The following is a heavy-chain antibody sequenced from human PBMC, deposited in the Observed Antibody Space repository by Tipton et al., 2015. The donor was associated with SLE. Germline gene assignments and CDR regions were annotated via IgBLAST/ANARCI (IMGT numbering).Heavy chain of an antibody. Sequence: TLSLTCTVSGGSISSGDYYWSWIRQPPGKGLEWIGYIYYSGSTYYNPSLKSRVTISVDTSKNQFSLKLSSVTAADTAVYYCARGFYETRSFQHWGQGTLVTVSP. D-gene: IGHD5/OR15-5a*01. CDR3: ARGFYETRSFQH. V-gene: IGHV4-30-4*01. CDR1: GGSISSGDYY. J-gene: IGHJ1*01. CDR2: IYYSGST.